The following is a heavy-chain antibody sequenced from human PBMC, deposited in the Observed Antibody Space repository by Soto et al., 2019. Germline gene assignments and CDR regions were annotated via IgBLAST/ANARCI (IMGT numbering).Heavy chain of an antibody. CDR3: ARETGDTAMENWFDP. V-gene: IGHV4-59*01. CDR1: GGSNSSYY. J-gene: IGHJ5*02. D-gene: IGHD5-18*01. CDR2: IYYSGST. Sequence: SETLSLTCTVSGGSNSSYYWSWIRQPPGKGLEWIGYIYYSGSTNYNPSLKSRVTISVDTSKNQFSLKLSSATAADTAVYYCARETGDTAMENWFDPWGQGTLVTVSS.